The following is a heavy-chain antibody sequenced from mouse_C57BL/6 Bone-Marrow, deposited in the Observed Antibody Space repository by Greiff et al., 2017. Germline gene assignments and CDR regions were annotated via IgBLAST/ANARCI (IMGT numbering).Heavy chain of an antibody. CDR2: IDPSDSYT. Sequence: VQLQQPGAELVRPGTSVKLSCKASGYTFTSYWLPWVQQRPGQGLAWIGVIDPSDSYTNYNQKFKGKATLTVDTSSSTAYMQLSSLTSEDSAVYYCAGFRDYWGQGTTLTVAS. J-gene: IGHJ2*01. CDR1: GYTFTSYW. V-gene: IGHV1-59*01. CDR3: AGFRDY.